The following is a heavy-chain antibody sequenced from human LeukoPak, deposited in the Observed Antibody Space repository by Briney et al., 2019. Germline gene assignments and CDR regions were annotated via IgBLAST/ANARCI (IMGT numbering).Heavy chain of an antibody. V-gene: IGHV1-2*04. CDR2: INPNSGGT. CDR3: ARDRSGRYLGPVEFDP. J-gene: IGHJ5*02. Sequence: ASVKISCKASGYTFTGYYMHWVRQAPGQGLEWMGWINPNSGGTNYAQKFQGWVTMTRDTSISTAYMELSRLRSDDTAVYYCARDRSGRYLGPVEFDPWGQGTLVTVSS. CDR1: GYTFTGYY. D-gene: IGHD3-9*01.